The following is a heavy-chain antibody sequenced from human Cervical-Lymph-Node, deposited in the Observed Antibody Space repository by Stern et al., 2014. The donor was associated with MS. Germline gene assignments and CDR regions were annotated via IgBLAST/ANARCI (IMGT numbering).Heavy chain of an antibody. CDR3: AGWLEAGAGSNWFDP. CDR2: IYYRGST. Sequence: VQLQESGPGLVKPSQTLSLTCSVSGGSIKSTDHYWSWIRQHPGKGLEWIGYIYYRGSTYYNPSLKSRVTISVDTSKNQFSLKLSSVTAADTAVYYCAGWLEAGAGSNWFDPWGQGTLVTVSS. CDR1: GGSIKSTDHY. J-gene: IGHJ5*02. V-gene: IGHV4-31*03. D-gene: IGHD6-13*01.